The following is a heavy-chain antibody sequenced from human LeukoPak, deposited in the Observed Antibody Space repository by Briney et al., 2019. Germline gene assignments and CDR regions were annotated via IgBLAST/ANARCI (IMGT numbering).Heavy chain of an antibody. CDR1: GFTFSGFA. D-gene: IGHD3-22*01. Sequence: PGGPLRLSCAASGFTFSGFAIHWVRQAPGKGLEWVSLISYNGRRKEYAESVKGRFTIDRDNSKKTVYLQMNSLRPDDTAIYFCARQEARNYYYEGLDYWGQGNLVTVSS. CDR2: ISYNGRRK. J-gene: IGHJ4*02. CDR3: ARQEARNYYYEGLDY. V-gene: IGHV3-30*06.